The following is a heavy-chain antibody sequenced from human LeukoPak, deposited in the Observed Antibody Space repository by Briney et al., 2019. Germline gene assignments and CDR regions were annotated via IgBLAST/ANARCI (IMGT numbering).Heavy chain of an antibody. J-gene: IGHJ4*02. Sequence: SETLSLTCTVSGGYISSSSYYWGWIRQPPGKGLEWIGSIYYSGSTYYNPSLKSRVTISVDTSKNQFSLKLSSVTAADTAVYYCAREGPQGSSSQTFDYWGQGTLVTVSS. D-gene: IGHD6-6*01. CDR1: GGYISSSSYY. V-gene: IGHV4-39*07. CDR3: AREGPQGSSSQTFDY. CDR2: IYYSGST.